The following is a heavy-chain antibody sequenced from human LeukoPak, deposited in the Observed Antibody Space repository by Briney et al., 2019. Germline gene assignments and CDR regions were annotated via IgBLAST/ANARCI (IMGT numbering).Heavy chain of an antibody. D-gene: IGHD3-9*01. CDR2: IYTGDSDT. CDR1: GCRFTGYW. Sequence: GGALQISCKGSGCRFTGYWIGWVRQLPGKGLEWMGIIYTGDSDTRYSPSFQGQVTISADKSISTAYPQWSSLKASDTAMYYCARAHYDILAGYYFDYWGQRTLVTVSS. CDR3: ARAHYDILAGYYFDY. J-gene: IGHJ4*02. V-gene: IGHV5-51*01.